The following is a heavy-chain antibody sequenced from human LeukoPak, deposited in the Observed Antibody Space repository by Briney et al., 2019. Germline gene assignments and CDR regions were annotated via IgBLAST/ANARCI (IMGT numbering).Heavy chain of an antibody. CDR2: IKQDGSEK. D-gene: IGHD3-16*01. CDR1: GFTFSTYW. CDR3: AGGARGYNWYFDL. J-gene: IGHJ2*01. Sequence: GGSLRLSCAASGFTFSTYWMSWVRQPPGKGLEWVANIKQDGSEKYYVDSMKGRFTISRDNAKNSLYLQINSLRAEDTAVYYCAGGARGYNWYFDLWGRGTLVTVSS. V-gene: IGHV3-7*01.